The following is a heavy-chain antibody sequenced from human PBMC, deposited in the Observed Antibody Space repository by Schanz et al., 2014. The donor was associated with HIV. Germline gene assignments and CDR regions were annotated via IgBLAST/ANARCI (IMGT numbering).Heavy chain of an antibody. CDR1: GDTFTNYA. D-gene: IGHD3-10*01. J-gene: IGHJ4*02. CDR3: ASGNFGWQQKSPYYFDS. V-gene: IGHV1-69*01. CDR2: IIPIFGTT. Sequence: QVQLVQSGAEVKKPGSSVKVSCKASGDTFTNYAITWVRQAPGQGLEWMGGIIPIFGTTNYAQKFQGRVTITADESTSTGYMDLSNLRSDDTAVYFCASGNFGWQQKSPYYFDSWGQGTLVTVSS.